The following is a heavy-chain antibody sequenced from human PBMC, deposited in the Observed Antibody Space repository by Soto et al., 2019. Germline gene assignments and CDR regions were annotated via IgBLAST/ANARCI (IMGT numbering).Heavy chain of an antibody. CDR2: IISGDGNT. V-gene: IGHV1-3*04. CDR1: GYTFTNYA. Sequence: ASVKVSCKASGYTFTNYAIHWVRQAPGQRLEWMGWIISGDGNTKYSQTFQGRVTITRDTSASTAYMELSSLRSEDTAVYYCARDRCSGGSCSYYFDYWGQGTLVTVSS. CDR3: ARDRCSGGSCSYYFDY. J-gene: IGHJ4*02. D-gene: IGHD2-15*01.